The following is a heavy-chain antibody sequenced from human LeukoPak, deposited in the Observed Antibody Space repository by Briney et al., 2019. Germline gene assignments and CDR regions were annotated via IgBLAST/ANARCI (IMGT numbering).Heavy chain of an antibody. V-gene: IGHV3-23*01. D-gene: IGHD4-17*01. CDR3: AKDIGYGDYVFDD. J-gene: IGHJ4*02. Sequence: PGGSLKLSCAASGFSFTSYAMIWVRQAPGGGLEWVSAISGSGASAYNADSVTGRFTISRDNSKNTLSLQMNSLRAEDTAIYYCAKDIGYGDYVFDDWGQGTLVTVSS. CDR2: ISGSGASA. CDR1: GFSFTSYA.